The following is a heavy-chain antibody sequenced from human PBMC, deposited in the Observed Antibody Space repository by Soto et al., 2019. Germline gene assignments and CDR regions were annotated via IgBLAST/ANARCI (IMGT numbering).Heavy chain of an antibody. CDR1: GYTFTSYG. Sequence: ASVKVSCKASGYTFTSYGISWVRQAPGQGLEWIGWISAYNGNTNYAQKLQGRVTMTTDTSTSTAYMELRSLRSDDTAVYYCARQKDDYGDPYAFDIWGQGTMVTVSS. D-gene: IGHD4-17*01. CDR3: ARQKDDYGDPYAFDI. V-gene: IGHV1-18*01. CDR2: ISAYNGNT. J-gene: IGHJ3*02.